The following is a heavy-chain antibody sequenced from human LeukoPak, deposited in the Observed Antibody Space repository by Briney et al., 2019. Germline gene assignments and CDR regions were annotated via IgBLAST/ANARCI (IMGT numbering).Heavy chain of an antibody. CDR1: GYSISSGYY. CDR2: IYHSGST. J-gene: IGHJ3*02. D-gene: IGHD3-22*01. CDR3: ARDGWGITMIVVVDAFDI. Sequence: SETQSLTCTVSGYSISSGYYWGWIRQPPGKGLEWIGSIYHSGSTYYNPSLKSRVTISVDTSKNQFSLKLSSVTAADTAVYYCARDGWGITMIVVVDAFDIWGQGTMVTVSS. V-gene: IGHV4-38-2*02.